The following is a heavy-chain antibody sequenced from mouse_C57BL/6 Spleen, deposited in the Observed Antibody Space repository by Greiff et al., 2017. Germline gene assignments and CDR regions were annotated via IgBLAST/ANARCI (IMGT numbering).Heavy chain of an antibody. J-gene: IGHJ3*01. CDR3: ARETTSSRAWFAY. D-gene: IGHD1-2*01. Sequence: VQLQQSGPELVKPGASVKISCKASGYTFTDYYMNWVKQSHGKSLEWIGDINPNNGGTSYNQKFKGKATLTVDKSSSTAYMELRSLTSEDSAVYYCARETTSSRAWFAYWGQGTLVTVSA. CDR2: INPNNGGT. CDR1: GYTFTDYY. V-gene: IGHV1-26*01.